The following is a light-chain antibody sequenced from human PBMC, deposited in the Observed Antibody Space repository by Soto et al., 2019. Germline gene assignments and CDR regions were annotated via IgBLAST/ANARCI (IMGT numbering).Light chain of an antibody. V-gene: IGLV1-44*01. J-gene: IGLJ3*02. CDR1: SSNIGRNT. CDR2: SNN. CDR3: AAWDDSLNGPV. Sequence: QSVLTQPPSASGTPGQRVTISCSGSSSNIGRNTVNWYQQLPGTAPKLLIYSNNQRPSGVPDRFSGSKSGTSASLAISGLQSEDEVDYDCAAWDDSLNGPVFGGGTKLTVL.